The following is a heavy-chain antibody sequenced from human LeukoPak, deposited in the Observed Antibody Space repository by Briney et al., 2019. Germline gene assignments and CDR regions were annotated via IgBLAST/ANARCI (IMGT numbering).Heavy chain of an antibody. V-gene: IGHV1-8*01. D-gene: IGHD1-26*01. Sequence: ASVKVSCKASGYTFTSYDINWVRQATGQGLEWMGWMNPNSGNTGYAQKFQGRVTMTRNTSISTAYMELSSLRSEDTAVYYCATVYSGSYYYDYWGQGTLVTVSS. CDR2: MNPNSGNT. J-gene: IGHJ4*02. CDR3: ATVYSGSYYYDY. CDR1: GYTFTSYD.